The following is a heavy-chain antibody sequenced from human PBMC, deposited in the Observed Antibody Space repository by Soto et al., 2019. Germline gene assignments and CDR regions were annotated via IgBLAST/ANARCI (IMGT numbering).Heavy chain of an antibody. D-gene: IGHD2-2*02. J-gene: IGHJ4*02. CDR1: GFTFSDFY. CDR2: ISGSGTTI. Sequence: SLRLSCTASGFTFSDFYMSWIRQAPGKGLEWVSYISGSGTTIYYADSVKGRFTISRDNGEDSLFLQMNNLRADDTAVYYCTRALFFYTGYPGYWGQGTQVTVSS. V-gene: IGHV3-11*01. CDR3: TRALFFYTGYPGY.